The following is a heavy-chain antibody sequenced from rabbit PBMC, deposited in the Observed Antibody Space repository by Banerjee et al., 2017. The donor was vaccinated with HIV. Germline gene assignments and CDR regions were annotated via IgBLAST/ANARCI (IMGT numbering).Heavy chain of an antibody. CDR3: ARDLTEFIGWNFGW. CDR2: IYAGSSGTT. J-gene: IGHJ4*01. Sequence: QEQLEESGGDLVKPEGSLTLTCTASRFSFSKSYWMCWVRQAPGKGPEWIACIYAGSSGTTYYASWAKGRSTFSKTSSTTVTLQMTSLTAADTATYFCARDLTEFIGWNFGWWGPGTLVTVS. D-gene: IGHD4-1*01. CDR1: RFSFSKSYW. V-gene: IGHV1S45*01.